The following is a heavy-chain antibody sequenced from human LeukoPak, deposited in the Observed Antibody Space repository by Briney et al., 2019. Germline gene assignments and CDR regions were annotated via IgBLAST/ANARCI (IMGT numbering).Heavy chain of an antibody. CDR2: INHSGST. CDR3: ARFGCSGGSCYSGRYYYYYYGVDV. CDR1: GGSISSYY. Sequence: SETLSLTCTVSGGSISSYYWSWIRQPPGKGLEWIGEINHSGSTNYNPSLKSRVTISVDTSKNQFSLKLSSVTAADTAVYYCARFGCSGGSCYSGRYYYYYYGVDVWGQGTTVTVSS. D-gene: IGHD2-15*01. J-gene: IGHJ6*02. V-gene: IGHV4-34*01.